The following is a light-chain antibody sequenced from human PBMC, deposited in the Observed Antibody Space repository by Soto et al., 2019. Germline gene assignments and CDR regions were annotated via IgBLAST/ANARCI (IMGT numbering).Light chain of an antibody. CDR3: QQGSSTPVT. J-gene: IGKJ3*01. CDR2: AAS. CDR1: QTISNY. V-gene: IGKV1-39*01. Sequence: DIQMTQSPSSLSASVGDRVTITCRASQTISNYLNWYQQKPGKAPTLLIYAASSLQSGVPSRFSGSGSGTDFTLTISGLQSEDFATYFCQQGSSTPVTFGPGTKVDFK.